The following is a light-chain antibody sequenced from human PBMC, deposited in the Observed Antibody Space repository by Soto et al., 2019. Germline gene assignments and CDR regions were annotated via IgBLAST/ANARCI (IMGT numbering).Light chain of an antibody. V-gene: IGKV3-11*01. J-gene: IGKJ3*01. CDR2: DAS. CDR1: QSVSSY. Sequence: EIVLTQSPATLSLSPGERATLSCRASQSVSSYLAWYKQKPGQAPRLLIYDASNRATGIPARFSGSGSGTDFTLTISSLEPEDFAVYYCQQRTFGPGTKVDIK. CDR3: QQRT.